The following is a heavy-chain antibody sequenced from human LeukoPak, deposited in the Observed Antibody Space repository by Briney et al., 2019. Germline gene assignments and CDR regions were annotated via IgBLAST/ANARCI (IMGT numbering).Heavy chain of an antibody. V-gene: IGHV3-48*01. CDR1: GFTFSDYA. CDR2: FSRVPGTT. D-gene: IGHD3-10*01. CDR3: VSLQFDC. Sequence: PGGSLRLSCAASGFTFSDYAINWVRQAPGKGLEWLSYFSRVPGTTYYADSVKGRFTISGDDAENSFYLEMNSLRAEDTAVYYCVSLQFDCWGQGTLVTVSS. J-gene: IGHJ4*02.